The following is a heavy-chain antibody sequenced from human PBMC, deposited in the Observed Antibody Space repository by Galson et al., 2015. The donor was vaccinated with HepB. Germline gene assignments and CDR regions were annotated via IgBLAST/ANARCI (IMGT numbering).Heavy chain of an antibody. CDR3: AKDIEARDYWYIDL. V-gene: IGHV3-9*01. CDR2: ISWNSGRL. Sequence: SLRLSCATSGFTFDDYAMHWVRQAPGKGLEWVSHISWNSGRLGYADSVKGRFTISRDNAKRSLYLQMNSLRPEDTAFYYRAKDIEARDYWYIDLWGRGTLVTVSS. CDR1: GFTFDDYA. D-gene: IGHD5-24*01. J-gene: IGHJ2*01.